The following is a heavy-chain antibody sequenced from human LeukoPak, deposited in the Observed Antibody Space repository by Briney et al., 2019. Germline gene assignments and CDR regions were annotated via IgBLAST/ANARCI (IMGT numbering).Heavy chain of an antibody. V-gene: IGHV1-2*02. D-gene: IGHD3-3*01. CDR3: TRPYYDFGSGYADNWFDP. CDR2: INPNSGGT. CDR1: GYTFTGYY. J-gene: IGHJ5*02. Sequence: GASVKVSCKASGYTFTGYYMHWVRQAPGQGLEWMGWINPNSGGTNYAQKFQGRVTMTRDTSISTAYMELSRLRSDDTAVYYGTRPYYDFGSGYADNWFDPWGQGTLVTVSS.